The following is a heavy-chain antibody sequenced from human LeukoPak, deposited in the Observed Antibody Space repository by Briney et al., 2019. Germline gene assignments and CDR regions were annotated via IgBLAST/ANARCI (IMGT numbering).Heavy chain of an antibody. CDR3: ARTNSRAFDI. CDR2: ISYDGSNK. CDR1: GFTFSSYA. Sequence: GGSLRLSCAASGFTFSSYAMHWVRQAPGKGLEWVAVISYDGSNKYYADSVKGRFTISRDNSKNTLYLRMSSLRAEDTAVFYCARTNSRAFDIWGQGTMVTVSS. V-gene: IGHV3-30*14. D-gene: IGHD1-1*01. J-gene: IGHJ3*02.